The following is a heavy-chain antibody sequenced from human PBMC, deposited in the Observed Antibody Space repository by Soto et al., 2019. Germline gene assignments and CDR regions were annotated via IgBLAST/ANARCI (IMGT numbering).Heavy chain of an antibody. V-gene: IGHV3-23*01. J-gene: IGHJ6*02. Sequence: GGSLRLSCAASGFTFSSYAMSWVRQAPGKGLAWVSAISHSAGRTNYADSVKGRFTISRDNSKNTVYLQMNSLRVEDTAVYYCAKNWQLLAFYYYYGMDVWGQGTTVTVSS. CDR1: GFTFSSYA. CDR3: AKNWQLLAFYYYYGMDV. CDR2: ISHSAGRT. D-gene: IGHD2-15*01.